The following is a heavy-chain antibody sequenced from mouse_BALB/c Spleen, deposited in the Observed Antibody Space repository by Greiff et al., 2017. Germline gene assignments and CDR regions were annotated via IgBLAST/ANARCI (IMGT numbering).Heavy chain of an antibody. CDR3: TEWYYGFAY. J-gene: IGHJ3*01. V-gene: IGHV6-6*02. D-gene: IGHD1-2*01. CDR1: GFTFSNYW. CDR2: IRLKSNNYAT. Sequence: EVKLVESGGGLVQPGGSMKLSCVASGFTFSNYWMNWVRQSPEKGLEWVAEIRLKSNNYATHYAESVKGRFTISRDDSKSSVYLQMNNLRAEDTGIYYCTEWYYGFAYWGQGTLVTVSA.